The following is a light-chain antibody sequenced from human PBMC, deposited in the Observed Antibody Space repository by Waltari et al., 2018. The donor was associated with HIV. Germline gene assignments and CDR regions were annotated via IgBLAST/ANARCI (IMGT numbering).Light chain of an antibody. CDR2: WAS. J-gene: IGKJ2*01. V-gene: IGKV4-1*01. CDR1: QSIFYNSNNKNY. Sequence: DIVMTQSPDSLAVSLGERATINYKSRQSIFYNSNNKNYLAWYQQKPGQPPKLLIYWASTRESGVPDRFSGSGSGTYFTLTISSLQAEDVAVYYCQQYFTSPVTFGQGTKLEIK. CDR3: QQYFTSPVT.